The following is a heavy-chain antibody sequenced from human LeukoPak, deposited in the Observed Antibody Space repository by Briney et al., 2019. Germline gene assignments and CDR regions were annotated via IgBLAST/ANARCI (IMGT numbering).Heavy chain of an antibody. J-gene: IGHJ4*02. V-gene: IGHV4-61*02. Sequence: PSETLSLTCTVSGGSISSGSYYWSWIRQPAGKGLEWIGRIYTSGSTNYNPSLKSRVTISVDTSKNQFSLKLSSVTAADTAVYYCAREIWGDPPRFFDYWGQGTLVTVSS. CDR1: GGSISSGSYY. CDR3: AREIWGDPPRFFDY. D-gene: IGHD3-16*01. CDR2: IYTSGST.